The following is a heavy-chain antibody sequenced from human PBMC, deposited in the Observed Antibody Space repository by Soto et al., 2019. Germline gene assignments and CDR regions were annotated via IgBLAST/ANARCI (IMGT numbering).Heavy chain of an antibody. CDR2: IYYSGST. V-gene: IGHV4-39*01. CDR1: GGSISSSSYY. D-gene: IGHD3-10*01. CDR3: ARRGSGSYSDY. J-gene: IGHJ4*02. Sequence: PSETLSLTCTVSGGSISSSSYYWGWIRQPPGKGLEWIGSIYYSGSTYYNPSLKSRVTIPVDTSKNQFSLKLSSVTAADTAVYYCARRGSGSYSDYWGQGTLVTVSS.